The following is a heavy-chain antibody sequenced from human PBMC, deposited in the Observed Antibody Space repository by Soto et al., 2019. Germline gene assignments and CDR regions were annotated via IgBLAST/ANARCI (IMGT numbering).Heavy chain of an antibody. CDR3: ARDQYSGSPDY. D-gene: IGHD1-26*01. V-gene: IGHV4-59*01. J-gene: IGHJ4*02. CDR1: GGSISSYY. Sequence: PSETLSLTCTVSGGSISSYYWSWIRQPPGKGLEWIGYIYYSGSTNYNPSLKSRVTISVDTSKNQFSLKLSSVTAADTAVYYCARDQYSGSPDYWGQGTLVTVSS. CDR2: IYYSGST.